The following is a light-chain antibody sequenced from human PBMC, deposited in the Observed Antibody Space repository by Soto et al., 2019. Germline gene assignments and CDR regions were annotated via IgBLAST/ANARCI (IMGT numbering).Light chain of an antibody. J-gene: IGKJ4*01. Sequence: EIVLTQSPGTLSLSPGERATLSCRASQSVSSSYLDWYQQKPGQAPRHLIYGASNRATGIPDRFSGSGSGTDFTLTISRLEPEDFAVYYCQKYDTSSLSFGGGTKVEIK. CDR2: GAS. CDR3: QKYDTSSLS. CDR1: QSVSSSY. V-gene: IGKV3-20*01.